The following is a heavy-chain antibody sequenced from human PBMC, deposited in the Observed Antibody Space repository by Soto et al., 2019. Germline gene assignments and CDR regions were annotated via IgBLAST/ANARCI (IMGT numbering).Heavy chain of an antibody. CDR3: ARETHYSNYVAAFDI. D-gene: IGHD4-4*01. CDR1: GFTFSSDS. CDR2: ISSSSSTI. V-gene: IGHV3-48*01. J-gene: IGHJ3*02. Sequence: EVQLVESGGGLVQPGGSLRLSCAASGFTFSSDSMNWVRQAPGKGLEWVSYISSSSSTIYYADSVKGRFTISRDNAKNSLYLQMNSLRAEDTAVYYCARETHYSNYVAAFDIWGQGTMVTVSS.